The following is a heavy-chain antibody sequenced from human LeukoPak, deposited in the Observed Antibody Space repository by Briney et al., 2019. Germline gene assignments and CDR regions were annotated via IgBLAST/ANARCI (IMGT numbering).Heavy chain of an antibody. CDR1: GGSISSGGYY. D-gene: IGHD2-2*01. V-gene: IGHV4-31*03. CDR3: ARVGDCSSTSCHGSDWFDP. J-gene: IGHJ5*02. Sequence: SETLSLTCTVSGGSISSGGYYWSWIRQHPGKGLEWIGYIYYSGSTYYNPSLKSRVTISVDTSENQFSLKLSSVTAADTAVYYCARVGDCSSTSCHGSDWFDPSGQGTLVTVSS. CDR2: IYYSGST.